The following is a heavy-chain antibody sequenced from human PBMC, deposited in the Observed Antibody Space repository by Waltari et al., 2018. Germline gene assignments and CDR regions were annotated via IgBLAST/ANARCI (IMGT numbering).Heavy chain of an antibody. CDR3: ARQPAGYYEKSGYYPYYFDY. Sequence: QVQLQESGPGLVKPSETLSLTCTVSGGSLSTYYWSWIRQPPGKGLEWIGCMYYSGSTKYNPSLKSRVTMSLDTSKNEFSLKMTSMTAADTAVYYCARQPAGYYEKSGYYPYYFDYWGQGILITVSS. J-gene: IGHJ4*02. CDR1: GGSLSTYY. CDR2: MYYSGST. D-gene: IGHD3-22*01. V-gene: IGHV4-59*08.